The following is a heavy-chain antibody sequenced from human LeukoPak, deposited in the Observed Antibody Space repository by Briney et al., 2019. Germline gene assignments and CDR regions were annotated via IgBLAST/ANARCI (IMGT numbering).Heavy chain of an antibody. D-gene: IGHD6-6*01. V-gene: IGHV1-8*02. CDR3: ARGGGVGYSSSSEGFDY. Sequence: ASVKVSCKASGYTFTSYGISWVRQATGQGLEWMGWMNPNSGNTGYAQKFQGRVTMTRNTSISTAYMELSSLRSEDTAVYYCARGGGVGYSSSSEGFDYWGQGTLVTVSS. J-gene: IGHJ4*02. CDR2: MNPNSGNT. CDR1: GYTFTSYG.